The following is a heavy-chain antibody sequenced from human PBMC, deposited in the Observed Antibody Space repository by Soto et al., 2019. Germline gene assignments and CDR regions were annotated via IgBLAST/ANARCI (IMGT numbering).Heavy chain of an antibody. CDR3: GRGYNYADY. J-gene: IGHJ4*01. CDR1: GFSFSSFG. CDR2: IWFDGSNT. Sequence: QVQLVESGGGMVQPGRSLRLSCAASGFSFSSFGMHWVRQSPGKGPEWVAQIWFDGSNTFYTTAVKGRFTISRDNARNSLHLEMNCLRAEDTAVYYCGRGYNYADYWGRGPQVTVS. V-gene: IGHV3-33*03. D-gene: IGHD5-18*01.